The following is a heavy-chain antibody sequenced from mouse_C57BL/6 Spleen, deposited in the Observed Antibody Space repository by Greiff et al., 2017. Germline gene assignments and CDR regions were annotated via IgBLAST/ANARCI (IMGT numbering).Heavy chain of an antibody. CDR3: TGGSIYFDY. Sequence: LQQSGGGLVQPGGSMKLSCVASGFTFSNYWMNWVRQSPEKGLEWVAQIRLKSDNYATHYAESVKGRFTISRDDSKSSVYLQMNNLRAEDTGIYYCTGGSIYFDYWGQGTTLTVSS. CDR1: GFTFSNYW. D-gene: IGHD1-1*01. CDR2: IRLKSDNYAT. V-gene: IGHV6-3*01. J-gene: IGHJ2*01.